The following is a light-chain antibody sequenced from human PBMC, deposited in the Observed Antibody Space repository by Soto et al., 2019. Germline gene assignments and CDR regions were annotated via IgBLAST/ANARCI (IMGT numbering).Light chain of an antibody. CDR3: QQFNSYPIT. J-gene: IGKJ5*01. CDR1: QDIRGA. Sequence: AIQVTQSQYSLSASVGDRVTITCRASQDIRGALAWYQQKPGKAPKLLIYDVSTLESGVPSRFSGSGSGTEFTLTISSLQPEDFGTYYCQQFNSYPITFGHGTRLEIK. CDR2: DVS. V-gene: IGKV1-13*02.